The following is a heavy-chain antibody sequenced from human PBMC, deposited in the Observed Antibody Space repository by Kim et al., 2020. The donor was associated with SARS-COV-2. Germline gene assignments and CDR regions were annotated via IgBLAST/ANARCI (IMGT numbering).Heavy chain of an antibody. V-gene: IGHV4-31*03. CDR1: GGSISSGGYY. CDR2: IYYSGST. CDR3: ACARDGGDDSGQDYYGIDV. J-gene: IGHJ6*02. D-gene: IGHD5-12*01. Sequence: SETLSLTCTVSGGSISSGGYYWSWIRQHPGKGLEWIGYIYYSGSTYYNSSLKSRVTISVDTSKYQFSLKLSSVTAADTAVYYCACARDGGDDSGQDYYGIDVWGQGTTVTVSS.